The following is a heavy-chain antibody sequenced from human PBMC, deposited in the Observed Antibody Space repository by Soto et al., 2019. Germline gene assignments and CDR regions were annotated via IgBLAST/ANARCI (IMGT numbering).Heavy chain of an antibody. CDR3: ARASSQYWFDP. Sequence: SETLSLTCTVSGGSISSGDYYWSWIRQPPGKGLEWIGYIYYSGSTYYNPSLKSRVTISVDTSKNQFSLKLSSVTAADTAVYYCARASSQYWFDPWGQGTLVTVSS. CDR2: IYYSGST. D-gene: IGHD6-19*01. CDR1: GGSISSGDYY. J-gene: IGHJ5*02. V-gene: IGHV4-30-4*01.